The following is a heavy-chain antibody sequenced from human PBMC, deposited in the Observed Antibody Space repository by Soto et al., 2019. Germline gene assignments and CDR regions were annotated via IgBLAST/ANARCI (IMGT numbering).Heavy chain of an antibody. J-gene: IGHJ2*01. D-gene: IGHD3-9*01. CDR1: GGSVSRGGYY. Sequence: PSETLSLTCTVSGGSVSRGGYYWSLIRQHPGKGLEWIGYIYYSGSTYYNPSLKSRVTISVDTSKNQFSLKLSSVTAADTAVYYCARTPQNYDILTGYYGDWYFDLWGRGTLVTVS. CDR3: ARTPQNYDILTGYYGDWYFDL. V-gene: IGHV4-31*03. CDR2: IYYSGST.